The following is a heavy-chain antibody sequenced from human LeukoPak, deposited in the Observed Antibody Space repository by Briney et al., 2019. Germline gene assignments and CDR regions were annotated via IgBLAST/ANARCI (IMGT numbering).Heavy chain of an antibody. CDR2: IYYSGGT. D-gene: IGHD6-13*01. J-gene: IGHJ5*02. CDR1: GGSISSSSYY. CDR3: ARVGPPYIAAAGWFDP. V-gene: IGHV4-39*07. Sequence: PSETLSLTCTVSGGSISSSSYYWGWIRQPPGKGLEWIGSIYYSGGTYYNPSLKSRVTISVDTSKNQFSLKLSSVTAADTAVYYCARVGPPYIAAAGWFDPWGQGTLVTVSS.